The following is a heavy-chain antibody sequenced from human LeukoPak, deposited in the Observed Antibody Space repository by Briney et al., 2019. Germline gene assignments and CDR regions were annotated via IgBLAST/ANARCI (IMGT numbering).Heavy chain of an antibody. CDR3: ARGSRFSSSWDNWFDP. J-gene: IGHJ5*02. CDR2: INPNSGGT. Sequence: ASVKDSCKASGYTFTGYYMHWVRQAPGQGLEWMGWINPNSGGTNYAQKFQGRVTMTRDTSISTAYMELSRLRSDDTAVYYCARGSRFSSSWDNWFDPWGQGTLVTVSS. V-gene: IGHV1-2*02. CDR1: GYTFTGYY. D-gene: IGHD6-6*01.